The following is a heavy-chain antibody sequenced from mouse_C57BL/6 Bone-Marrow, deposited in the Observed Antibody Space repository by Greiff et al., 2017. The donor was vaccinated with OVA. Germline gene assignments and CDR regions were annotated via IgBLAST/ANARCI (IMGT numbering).Heavy chain of an antibody. D-gene: IGHD4-1*01. V-gene: IGHV1-81*01. J-gene: IGHJ4*01. CDR3: ARCWEDAIDY. Sequence: VQLQQSGAELARPGASVKLSCKASGYTFTSYGISWVKQRTGQGLEWIGEIYPRSGNTYYNEKFKGKATLTADKSSSTAYMELRSLTSEDSAVYFCARCWEDAIDYWGQGTSVTVSS. CDR2: IYPRSGNT. CDR1: GYTFTSYG.